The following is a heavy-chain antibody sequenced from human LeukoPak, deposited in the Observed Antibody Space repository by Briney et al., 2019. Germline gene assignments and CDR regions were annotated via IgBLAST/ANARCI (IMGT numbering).Heavy chain of an antibody. CDR2: IYYSGST. D-gene: IGHD6-13*01. CDR1: GGSISSYY. Sequence: SETLSLTCTVSGGSISSYYWSWIRQPPGKGLEWIGYIYYSGSTNYNPPLKSRVTISVDTSKSQFSLKLSSVTAADTAVYYCARKIAAAGTGADYYYYGMDVWGQGTTVTVSS. CDR3: ARKIAAAGTGADYYYYGMDV. J-gene: IGHJ6*02. V-gene: IGHV4-59*01.